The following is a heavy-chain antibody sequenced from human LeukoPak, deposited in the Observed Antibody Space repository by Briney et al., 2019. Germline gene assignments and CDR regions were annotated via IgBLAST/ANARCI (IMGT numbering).Heavy chain of an antibody. J-gene: IGHJ4*02. Sequence: GGSLRLSCAASGFTFSSYAMSWVRQAPGKGLEWVSAISGSGGSTYYADSVKGRFTISRDNSKNTLCLQMNSLRAEDTAVYYCAKALRGGWTRFDYWGQGTLVTVSS. CDR1: GFTFSSYA. D-gene: IGHD3-10*01. CDR3: AKALRGGWTRFDY. V-gene: IGHV3-23*01. CDR2: ISGSGGST.